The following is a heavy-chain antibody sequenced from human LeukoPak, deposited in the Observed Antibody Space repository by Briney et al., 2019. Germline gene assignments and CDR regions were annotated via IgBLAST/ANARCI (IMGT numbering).Heavy chain of an antibody. CDR2: INPSGGST. D-gene: IGHD2-2*01. CDR1: GYTFTTYY. CDR3: ASSCSSTNCYGRSDY. Sequence: ASVKVSCKASGYTFTTYYMHWVRQAPGQGLEWMAMINPSGGSTTYAQQFQGRLTMTRDTSTSTVYMELSSLRSEETAVYYCASSCSSTNCYGRSDYGGQGTLVTASS. J-gene: IGHJ4*02. V-gene: IGHV1-46*01.